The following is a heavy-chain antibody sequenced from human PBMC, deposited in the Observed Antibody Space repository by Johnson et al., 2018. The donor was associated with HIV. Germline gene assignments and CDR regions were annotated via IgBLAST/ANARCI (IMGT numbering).Heavy chain of an antibody. CDR1: GFTFSDYS. CDR3: ARGVAMIVF. J-gene: IGHJ3*01. CDR2: ISNDGSNT. D-gene: IGHD3-22*01. V-gene: IGHV3-30*07. Sequence: QMLLVESGGNVVQPGRSQRLSCAASGFTFSDYSMHWVRQAPGKGLEWVAIISNDGSNTYYADSVKGRFTISRDNSKKTLYLQMNSLRAEDTAVYYCARGVAMIVFWGQGTMVTVSS.